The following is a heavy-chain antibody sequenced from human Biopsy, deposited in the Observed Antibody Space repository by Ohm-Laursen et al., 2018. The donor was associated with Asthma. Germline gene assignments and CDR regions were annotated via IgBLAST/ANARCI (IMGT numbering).Heavy chain of an antibody. D-gene: IGHD6-19*01. V-gene: IGHV3-33*05. CDR2: MSYDGSIK. Sequence: SLRLSCAASGFTFSSYGMDWVRQAPGKGLEWAALMSYDGSIKDYADSVKGRFTISRDNSMSTLFLQMDSLSAEDTAVYYCAKDFRGIAVAGDRGFDYWGQGTLVTVSS. CDR1: GFTFSSYG. J-gene: IGHJ4*02. CDR3: AKDFRGIAVAGDRGFDY.